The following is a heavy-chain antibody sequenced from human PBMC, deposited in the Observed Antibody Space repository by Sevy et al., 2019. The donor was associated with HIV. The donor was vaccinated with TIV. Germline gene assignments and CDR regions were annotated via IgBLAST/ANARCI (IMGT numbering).Heavy chain of an antibody. V-gene: IGHV3-23*01. J-gene: IGHJ4*02. D-gene: IGHD2-8*01. CDR2: LSFGGGEI. CDR1: GFTFSKYS. CDR3: AREGCTKPHDY. Sequence: GGSLRLSCAASGFTFSKYSMSWIRQPPGKGLEWVSTLSFGGGEINYADSVKGRFTISIVNSKSSVYLQMNNLTAEDTAVYYCAREGCTKPHDYWGQGTLVTVSS.